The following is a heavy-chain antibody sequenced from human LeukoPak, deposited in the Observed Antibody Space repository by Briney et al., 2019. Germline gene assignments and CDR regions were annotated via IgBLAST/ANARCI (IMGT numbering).Heavy chain of an antibody. V-gene: IGHV3-7*01. CDR1: GFTFSHHW. Sequence: GGSLRLSCTASGFTFSHHWMTWVCQAPGKGLEWVANIKEDGSEKDYVDSVKGRFTISRDNGKNSLYLQMNSLRGEDTAVYYCARLNWNYADYWGQGTLVTVST. CDR3: ARLNWNYADY. J-gene: IGHJ4*02. D-gene: IGHD3-3*01. CDR2: IKEDGSEK.